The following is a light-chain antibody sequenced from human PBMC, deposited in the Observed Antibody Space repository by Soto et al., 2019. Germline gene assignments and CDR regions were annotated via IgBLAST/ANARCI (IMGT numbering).Light chain of an antibody. V-gene: IGLV2-14*01. J-gene: IGLJ2*01. Sequence: QSALTQPASVSGSPGQSITISCTGTSSDVGGYDYVSWYQQHPGKAPKLMIYGVSNRPSGVSDRFSGSKSGNTASLTISGLXXXXXADYYCSSYTSSSTKVFGGGTKL. CDR3: SSYTSSSTKV. CDR1: SSDVGGYDY. CDR2: GVS.